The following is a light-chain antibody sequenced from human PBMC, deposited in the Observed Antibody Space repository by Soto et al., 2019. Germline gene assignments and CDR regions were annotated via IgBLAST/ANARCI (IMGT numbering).Light chain of an antibody. CDR3: SLYTSSSTYVV. V-gene: IGLV2-18*01. J-gene: IGLJ2*01. CDR2: EVS. CDR1: SSDVGSYNR. Sequence: QSVLTQPPSVSGSPGQSVTISCTGTSSDVGSYNRVSWYQQPPGTAPKLMIYEVSNRPSGVPDRFSGSKSGNTASLTISGLQAEDEVDYYCSLYTSSSTYVVFGGGTKLTVL.